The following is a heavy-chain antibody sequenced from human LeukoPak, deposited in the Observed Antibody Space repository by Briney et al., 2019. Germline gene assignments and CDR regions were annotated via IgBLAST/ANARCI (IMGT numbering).Heavy chain of an antibody. Sequence: GGSLRLSCAASGFTVSSNYMSWVRQAPGKGLEWVSVIYSGGSTYYADSVKGRFTISRDNSKNTLYLQMTRLRAEDTAVYYCARGGYGSSGYYYNWGQGTLVTVSS. J-gene: IGHJ4*02. CDR2: IYSGGST. CDR1: GFTVSSNY. CDR3: ARGGYGSSGYYYN. V-gene: IGHV3-53*01. D-gene: IGHD3-22*01.